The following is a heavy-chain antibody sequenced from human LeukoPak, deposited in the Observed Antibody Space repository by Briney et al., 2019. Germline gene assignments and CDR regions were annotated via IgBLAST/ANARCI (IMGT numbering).Heavy chain of an antibody. D-gene: IGHD2-2*01. V-gene: IGHV3-7*01. CDR2: IKQDGSEK. Sequence: GGSLRLSCAASGFTLSSYWMSWVRQAPGKGLEWVANIKQDGSEKYYVDSVKGRFTISRDNAKNSLYLQMNSLRAEDTAVYYCARGSECSSTSCHSYWFDPWGQGTLVTVSS. CDR3: ARGSECSSTSCHSYWFDP. CDR1: GFTLSSYW. J-gene: IGHJ5*02.